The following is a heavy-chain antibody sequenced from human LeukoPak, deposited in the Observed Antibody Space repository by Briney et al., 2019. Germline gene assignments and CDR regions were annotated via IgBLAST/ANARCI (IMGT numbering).Heavy chain of an antibody. CDR3: ARNDEKEWYDGSGSGADWFDP. D-gene: IGHD3-10*01. V-gene: IGHV1-2*02. CDR1: GYTFTGYY. J-gene: IGHJ5*02. CDR2: INPNSGGT. Sequence: ASVKVSCEASGYTFTGYYMHWVRQAPGQGLEWMGWINPNSGGTNYAQKFQGRVTMTRDTSISTAYMELSRLRSDDTAVYYCARNDEKEWYDGSGSGADWFDPWGQGTLVTVSS.